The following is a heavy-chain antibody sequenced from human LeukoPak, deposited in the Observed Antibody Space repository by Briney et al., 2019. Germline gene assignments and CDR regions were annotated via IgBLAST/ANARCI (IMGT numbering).Heavy chain of an antibody. CDR3: AKSGNSMTTGTADP. Sequence: ASVKVSCKASGGTFSSYAISWVRQAPGQGLEWMGRINPSGGSTTYAQKFQGRITMTRDTSTSTVYMELSSLRSEDTAVYYCAKSGNSMTTGTADPWGQGTLVTVSS. CDR1: GGTFSSYA. V-gene: IGHV1-46*03. J-gene: IGHJ5*02. CDR2: INPSGGST. D-gene: IGHD2/OR15-2a*01.